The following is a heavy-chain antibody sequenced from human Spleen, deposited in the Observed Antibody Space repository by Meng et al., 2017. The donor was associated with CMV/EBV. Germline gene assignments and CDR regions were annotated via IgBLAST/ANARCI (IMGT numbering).Heavy chain of an antibody. J-gene: IGHJ5*02. D-gene: IGHD3-10*01. CDR1: GYTFTSYA. CDR2: INAGNGNT. CDR3: ARDQGLLWFGELSGGNWFDP. Sequence: QVQLVQSGAEVKKPGASVKVSCKASGYTFTSYALHWVRQAPGQRLEWMGWINAGNGNTKSSQKFQGRLTISRDTSATTAYRDLSSLRSEDTAVYYCARDQGLLWFGELSGGNWFDPWGQGTLVTVSS. V-gene: IGHV1-3*01.